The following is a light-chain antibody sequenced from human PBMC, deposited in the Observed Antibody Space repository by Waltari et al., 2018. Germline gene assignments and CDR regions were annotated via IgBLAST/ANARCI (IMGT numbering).Light chain of an antibody. Sequence: QSALTQPPSASGSPGPSVTISSPRTTTDVGSYNYVSWYQQNPGKAPNLMIYEVNKRPSGVPDRFSGSKSGNTASLTVSGLQAEDEADYYCSSYGGSNNLIFGGGTKVTVL. V-gene: IGLV2-8*01. CDR1: TTDVGSYNY. CDR2: EVN. J-gene: IGLJ2*01. CDR3: SSYGGSNNLI.